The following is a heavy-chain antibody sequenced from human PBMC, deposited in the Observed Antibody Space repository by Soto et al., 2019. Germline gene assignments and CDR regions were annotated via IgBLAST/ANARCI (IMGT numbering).Heavy chain of an antibody. CDR2: ISHNGNT. D-gene: IGHD2-15*01. CDR1: VGSFNGYY. V-gene: IGHV4-34*01. Sequence: QVQLQQWGAGLLKPSETLSLTCAVYVGSFNGYYWSWIRQPPGKGLEWLGEISHNGNTNYNPSLKSRVTISVDTSKNQVSLKLSSVTAADTAVYYCARGYCTSDSCYPPDAFDIWGQGTMVTVSS. J-gene: IGHJ3*02. CDR3: ARGYCTSDSCYPPDAFDI.